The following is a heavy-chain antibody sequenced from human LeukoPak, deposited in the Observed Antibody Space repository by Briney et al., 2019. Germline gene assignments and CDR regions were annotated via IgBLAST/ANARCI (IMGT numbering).Heavy chain of an antibody. J-gene: IGHJ2*01. CDR2: ISSSSSYI. V-gene: IGHV3-21*01. CDR1: GSTFSSYS. D-gene: IGHD6-13*01. CDR3: ARAARPYSSSLTVHWYFDL. Sequence: PGGSLRLSCAASGSTFSSYSMNWVRQAPGKGLEWVSSISSSSSYIYYTDSVKGRFTISRDNAKNPLYLQMNSLRAEDTAVYYCARAARPYSSSLTVHWYFDLWGRGTLVTVSS.